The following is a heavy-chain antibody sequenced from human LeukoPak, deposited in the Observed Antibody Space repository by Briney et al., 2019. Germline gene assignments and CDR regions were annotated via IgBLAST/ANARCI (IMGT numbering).Heavy chain of an antibody. Sequence: SETLSLTCTVSGGSISSSGKYGAWIRQPPGKGLEWMGSMFYSGTTYYNPSLKSRVSISVDTSKNQFSLKLSSVIAADTAVYYCARVVVAAIGAFDIWGQGTMVTVSS. V-gene: IGHV4-39*01. CDR1: GGSISSSGKY. CDR2: MFYSGTT. D-gene: IGHD2-15*01. CDR3: ARVVVAAIGAFDI. J-gene: IGHJ3*02.